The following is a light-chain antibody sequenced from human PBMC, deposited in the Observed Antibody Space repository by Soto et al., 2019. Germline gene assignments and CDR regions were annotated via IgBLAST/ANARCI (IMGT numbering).Light chain of an antibody. CDR1: SSDVATYNF. CDR2: DVT. V-gene: IGLV2-11*01. Sequence: QSALTQPRSVSGSPGQSVTISCTGASSDVATYNFVSWYQQLPGKAPKLLIYDVTKRPSGVPARFSGSRSANTASLTISGLQAEDEADYYCCSSSGTFTNVAFGGGTKLTVL. J-gene: IGLJ2*01. CDR3: CSSSGTFTNVA.